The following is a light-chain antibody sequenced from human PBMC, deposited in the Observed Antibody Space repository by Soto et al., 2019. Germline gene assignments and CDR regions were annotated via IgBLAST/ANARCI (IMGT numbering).Light chain of an antibody. CDR3: SSYAHSSTVV. CDR2: EVS. J-gene: IGLJ2*01. Sequence: QSALTQPASVSGSPGQLITISCTGTSSDVGGYNYVSWYQQHPGKAPKLMIYEVSYRPSGVSNRFSGSKSGNTASLTISGLQAEDEADYYCSSYAHSSTVVFGGGTKLTVL. V-gene: IGLV2-14*01. CDR1: SSDVGGYNY.